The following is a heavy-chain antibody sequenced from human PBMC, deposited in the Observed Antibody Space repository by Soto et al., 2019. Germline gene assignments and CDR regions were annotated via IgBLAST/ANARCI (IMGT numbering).Heavy chain of an antibody. CDR1: GGSISSGGYS. J-gene: IGHJ4*02. V-gene: IGHV4-30-2*01. D-gene: IGHD5-12*01. CDR2: IYHSGST. CDR3: AAGGGLRRYY. Sequence: QLQLQESGSGLVKPSQTLSLTCAVSGGSISSGGYSWSWIRQPPGKGLEWIGYIYHSGSTYYNPSLXGXGXIXXDRSKSQYSLKLSSVNAADTAVYYCAAGGGLRRYYWGQGTLVTVSS.